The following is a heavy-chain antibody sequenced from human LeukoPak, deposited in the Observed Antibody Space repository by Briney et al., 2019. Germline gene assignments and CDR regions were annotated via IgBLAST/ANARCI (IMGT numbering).Heavy chain of an antibody. D-gene: IGHD3-22*01. CDR1: GFTFSSYA. J-gene: IGHJ4*02. CDR3: AKVSSSGYYYPFVDY. Sequence: GGSLRLSCAASGFTFSSYAMHWVRQAPGKGLEWVAVISYDGSNKYYADSVKGRFTISRDNSKNTLYLQMNSLRAEDTAVYYCAKVSSSGYYYPFVDYWGREPWSPSPQ. CDR2: ISYDGSNK. V-gene: IGHV3-30-3*01.